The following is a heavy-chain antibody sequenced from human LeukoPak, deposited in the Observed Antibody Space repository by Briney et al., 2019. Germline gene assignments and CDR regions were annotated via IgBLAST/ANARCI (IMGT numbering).Heavy chain of an antibody. CDR2: IKSKTEGGTT. D-gene: IGHD6-13*01. CDR1: GFTFSNAW. V-gene: IGHV3-15*01. Sequence: GGSLRLSCAASGFTFSNAWMSWVRQAPGKGLEWVGRIKSKTEGGTTDYAAPVKGRFTISRDDSKNTLYLQMNSLKTEDTAVYYCTTLYSSSWYGEVYWGQGTLVTVSS. CDR3: TTLYSSSWYGEVY. J-gene: IGHJ4*02.